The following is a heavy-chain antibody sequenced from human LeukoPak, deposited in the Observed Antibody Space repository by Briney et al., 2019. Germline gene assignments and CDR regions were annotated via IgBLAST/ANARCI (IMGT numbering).Heavy chain of an antibody. CDR2: VYPGDSDT. CDR1: GYSFTSYW. Sequence: GESLKISCKGSGYSFTSYWIGWVRQMPGKGLEWMGIVYPGDSDTRYSPSFQGQVTTSADKSISTAYMQWSSLKASDTAMYYCARATVTDRTFDIWGQGTMVTVSS. J-gene: IGHJ3*02. CDR3: ARATVTDRTFDI. V-gene: IGHV5-51*01. D-gene: IGHD4-17*01.